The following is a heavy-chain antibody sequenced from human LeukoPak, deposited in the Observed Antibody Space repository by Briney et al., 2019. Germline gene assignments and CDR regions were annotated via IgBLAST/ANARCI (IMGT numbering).Heavy chain of an antibody. CDR2: MYLSGTT. D-gene: IGHD3-22*01. V-gene: IGHV4-4*02. Sequence: SGTLSLTCTVSGDSINSLDLWSWVRQPPGKGLEWIGEMYLSGTTHSNPSVKSRVTISIDKSRNQFFLNLSSVTAADTAVYYCAGLVGRYSSGLYYYYFDYWGRGTLVTVSS. CDR1: GDSINSLDL. J-gene: IGHJ4*02. CDR3: AGLVGRYSSGLYYYYFDY.